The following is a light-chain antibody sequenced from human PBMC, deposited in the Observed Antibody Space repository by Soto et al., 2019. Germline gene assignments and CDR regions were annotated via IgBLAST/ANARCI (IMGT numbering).Light chain of an antibody. J-gene: IGLJ3*02. CDR3: AVWDDSLDAWV. CDR2: NNN. Sequence: QSVLTQPPSASGTPGQRVTISCSGSSSNIGSHVVYWYQQLAGTAPKLLMYNNNQRPSGVPDRFSGSKSGTLASLAISGLQSEDEDDYYCAVWDDSLDAWVFGGGTKLTVL. CDR1: SSNIGSHV. V-gene: IGLV1-44*01.